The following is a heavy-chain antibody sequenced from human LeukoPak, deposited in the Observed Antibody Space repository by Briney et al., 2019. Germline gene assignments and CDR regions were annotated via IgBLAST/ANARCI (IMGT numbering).Heavy chain of an antibody. J-gene: IGHJ4*02. D-gene: IGHD6-13*01. CDR1: GGSFSGYY. CDR2: INHSGST. V-gene: IGHV4-34*01. CDR3: ARGSGYSSSWYDY. Sequence: SETLSLTCAVCGGSFSGYYWSWIRQPPGKGLEWIGEINHSGSTNYNPSLKSRVTISVDTSKNQFSLKLSSVTAADTAVYYCARGSGYSSSWYDYWGQGTLVTVSS.